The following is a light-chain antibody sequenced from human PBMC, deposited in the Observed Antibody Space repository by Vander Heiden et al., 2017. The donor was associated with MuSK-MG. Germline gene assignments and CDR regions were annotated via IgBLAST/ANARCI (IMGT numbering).Light chain of an antibody. CDR3: CSYAISSTYV. CDR1: SSDIGSYNL. V-gene: IGLV2-23*02. CDR2: EVS. Sequence: QSALTQPASVSGSPGQSLTISCTGTSSDIGSYNLVSWYQQHPDKAPKLMMNEVSRRPSGVANRCSGAKSGDTASLTITGLQAEDEADYYCCSYAISSTYVFGGGTKVTVL. J-gene: IGLJ2*01.